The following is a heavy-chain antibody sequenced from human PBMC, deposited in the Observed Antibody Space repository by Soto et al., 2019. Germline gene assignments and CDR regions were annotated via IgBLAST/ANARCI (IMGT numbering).Heavy chain of an antibody. D-gene: IGHD5-18*01. CDR3: AREGGYIYGFDS. J-gene: IGHJ4*02. Sequence: QVQLVQSGAEVKKPGASVKVSCKASGYTFTSYDINWVRQATGQGLEWMGWMNPNSGNTGYAQKFQGRVTMIRNTSIRTAYLELSSLRYEDRAVYCCAREGGYIYGFDSWGQGTLVTVAS. CDR2: MNPNSGNT. CDR1: GYTFTSYD. V-gene: IGHV1-8*01.